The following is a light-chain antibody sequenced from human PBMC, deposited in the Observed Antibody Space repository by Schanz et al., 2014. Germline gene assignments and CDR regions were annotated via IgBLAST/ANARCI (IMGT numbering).Light chain of an antibody. CDR2: DVS. CDR1: SSDIGTFNF. V-gene: IGLV2-14*03. Sequence: QSALTQPASVSGSPGQSITISCTGTSSDIGTFNFVSWYHHLPGKAPKLLIYDVSNRPSGVSNRFSGSKSANTASLTISGLQAEDEADYYCSSYADSSTLFGPGTKLTVL. CDR3: SSYADSSTL. J-gene: IGLJ1*01.